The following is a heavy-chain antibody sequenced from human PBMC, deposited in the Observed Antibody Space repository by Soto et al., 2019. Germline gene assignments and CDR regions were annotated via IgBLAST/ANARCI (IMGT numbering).Heavy chain of an antibody. Sequence: EVQLVESGGGFVQPGGSLRLSFAASGFTFGNYEMNWVRKAPGKGLEWVSYISSSGITTYYADFAAGRFTISRDNAKESLYLHLNSLRVEDTAVYYCARYGTRADWWGLGTQVTVSS. V-gene: IGHV3-48*03. CDR3: ARYGTRADW. CDR2: ISSSGITT. J-gene: IGHJ4*02. CDR1: GFTFGNYE. D-gene: IGHD1-1*01.